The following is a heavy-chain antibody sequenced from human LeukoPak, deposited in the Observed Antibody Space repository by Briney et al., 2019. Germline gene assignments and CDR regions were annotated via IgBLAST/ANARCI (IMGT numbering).Heavy chain of an antibody. CDR1: GYTFTSYY. J-gene: IGHJ4*02. CDR2: INPRGGST. D-gene: IGHD3-22*01. V-gene: IGHV1-46*03. CDR3: ARAPPDSSGYYGLDY. Sequence: ASVKVSCKASGYTFTSYYMHWVRQAPGQGLEWMGIINPRGGSTSYAQKFQGRVTMTRDTSTSTVYMELSSLRSEDTAVYYCARAPPDSSGYYGLDYWGQGTLVTVSS.